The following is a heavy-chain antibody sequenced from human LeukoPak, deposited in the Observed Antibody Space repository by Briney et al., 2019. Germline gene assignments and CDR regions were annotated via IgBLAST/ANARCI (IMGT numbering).Heavy chain of an antibody. Sequence: PGGSLRLSCAASGFTFSGSAMHWVRQASGKGLEWVCRIRSTANSYATTYAAMVKGRFTISRDDSKNTAYLQMNSLKTEDTAVYYFTRPGEKFDYWGQGTLVTVSS. V-gene: IGHV3-73*01. CDR3: TRPGEKFDY. CDR2: IRSTANSYAT. D-gene: IGHD3-10*01. CDR1: GFTFSGSA. J-gene: IGHJ4*02.